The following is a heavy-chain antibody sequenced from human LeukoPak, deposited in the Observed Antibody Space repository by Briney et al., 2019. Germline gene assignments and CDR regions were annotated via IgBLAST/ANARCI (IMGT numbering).Heavy chain of an antibody. CDR3: AREATRRLDY. D-gene: IGHD1-26*01. CDR1: GFTFSGYA. V-gene: IGHV3-30-3*01. Sequence: GGSLRLSCAASGFTFSGYAMHWVRQAPGKGLEWVAAISYDGSNNYYADSLKGRFTISRDNSKNTLYLQMNSLRAEDTAVYYCAREATRRLDYWGQGTLVTVSS. CDR2: ISYDGSNN. J-gene: IGHJ4*02.